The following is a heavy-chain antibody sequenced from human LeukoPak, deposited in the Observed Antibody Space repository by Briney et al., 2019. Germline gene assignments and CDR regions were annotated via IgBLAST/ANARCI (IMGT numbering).Heavy chain of an antibody. CDR2: LNRSGATT. CDR3: ARDTGVYDSSGYYWYYFDY. D-gene: IGHD3-22*01. Sequence: GGSLRLSCAASGFTFNTYVMSWVRQAPGKGLEWISTLNRSGATTYYADSVKGRFTISRDNSKNTLYLQMNSLRAEDTAVYYCARDTGVYDSSGYYWYYFDYWGQGTLVTVSS. V-gene: IGHV3-23*01. J-gene: IGHJ4*02. CDR1: GFTFNTYV.